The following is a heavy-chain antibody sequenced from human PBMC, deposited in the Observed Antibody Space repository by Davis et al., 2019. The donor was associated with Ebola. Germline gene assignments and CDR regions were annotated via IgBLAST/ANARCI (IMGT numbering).Heavy chain of an antibody. D-gene: IGHD1-26*01. CDR1: GYTFTSYG. CDR3: ASFRVVGATGPGDYYYGMDV. CDR2: ISAYNGNT. Sequence: ASVKVSCKASGYTFTSYGISWVRQAPGQGLEWMGWISAYNGNTNYAQKLQGRVTMTRNTSISTAYMELSSLRSEDTAVYYCASFRVVGATGPGDYYYGMDVWGQGTTVTVSS. V-gene: IGHV1-18*01. J-gene: IGHJ6*02.